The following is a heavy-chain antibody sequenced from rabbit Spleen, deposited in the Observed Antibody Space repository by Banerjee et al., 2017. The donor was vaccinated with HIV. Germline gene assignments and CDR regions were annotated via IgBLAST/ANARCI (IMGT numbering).Heavy chain of an antibody. D-gene: IGHD8-1*01. J-gene: IGHJ6*01. V-gene: IGHV1S47*01. Sequence: QEQLVESGGGLVTLGGSLTLTCKGSGIDFSTYGISWVRQAPGKGLEWIGYIDPVFGITYYASWVNGRFSISRENAQNTVFLQMTSLTAADTATYFCARDGAGGSYFALWGQGTLVTVS. CDR1: GIDFSTYG. CDR2: IDPVFGIT. CDR3: ARDGAGGSYFAL.